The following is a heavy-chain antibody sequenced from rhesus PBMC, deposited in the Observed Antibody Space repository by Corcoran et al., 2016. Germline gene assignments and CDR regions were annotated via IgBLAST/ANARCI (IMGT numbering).Heavy chain of an antibody. CDR2: IDPSDSDT. Sequence: EVQLVQSGAEVKRPGESLKISCKTSGASFTSYWISGVRQRPRKGRGWMGAIDPSDSDTRYSPSFQGQVTISADKSISTAYLQWSSLKASDTATYYCAKAGYSNSYFDYWGQGVLVTVSS. CDR1: GASFTSYW. J-gene: IGHJ4*01. CDR3: AKAGYSNSYFDY. D-gene: IGHD4-23*01. V-gene: IGHV5-20*02.